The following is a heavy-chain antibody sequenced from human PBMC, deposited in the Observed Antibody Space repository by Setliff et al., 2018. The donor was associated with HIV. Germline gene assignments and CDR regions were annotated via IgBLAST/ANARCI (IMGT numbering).Heavy chain of an antibody. Sequence: SETLSLTCTVSGGSISRYYWSWIRQPPGKGLEWIGYIHQSGTTSYSPSLKSRVSISIDRSKNQFSLRLTSVTAADTAVYFCARSSQYGNLNWFDPWGRGTLVTVSS. CDR1: GGSISRYY. CDR3: ARSSQYGNLNWFDP. D-gene: IGHD6-6*01. J-gene: IGHJ5*02. CDR2: IHQSGTT. V-gene: IGHV4-59*12.